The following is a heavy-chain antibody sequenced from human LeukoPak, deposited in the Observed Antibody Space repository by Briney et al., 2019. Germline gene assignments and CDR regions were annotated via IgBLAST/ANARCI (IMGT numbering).Heavy chain of an antibody. J-gene: IGHJ4*02. V-gene: IGHV1-18*01. Sequence: ASVKVSCKASGYTFTSYGISWVRQAPGQGLEWMGWISAYNGNTNYAQKLQGRVTMTTDTSTSTAYTELRSLRSDDTAVYYCARNYYDSSGLYYFDYWGQGTLVTVSS. CDR1: GYTFTSYG. D-gene: IGHD3-22*01. CDR3: ARNYYDSSGLYYFDY. CDR2: ISAYNGNT.